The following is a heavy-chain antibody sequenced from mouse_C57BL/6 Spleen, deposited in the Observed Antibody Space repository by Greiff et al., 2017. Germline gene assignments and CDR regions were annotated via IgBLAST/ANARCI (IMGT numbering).Heavy chain of an antibody. Sequence: VQLQQSGAELARPGASVKMSCKASGYTFTSYTMHWVKQRPGQGLEWIGYINPSSGYTKYNQKFKDKATLTADKSSSTAYMQLSSLTSEDSAVYYCASPDWYAMDYWGQGTSVTVSS. CDR1: GYTFTSYT. CDR2: INPSSGYT. D-gene: IGHD2-13*01. J-gene: IGHJ4*01. V-gene: IGHV1-4*01. CDR3: ASPDWYAMDY.